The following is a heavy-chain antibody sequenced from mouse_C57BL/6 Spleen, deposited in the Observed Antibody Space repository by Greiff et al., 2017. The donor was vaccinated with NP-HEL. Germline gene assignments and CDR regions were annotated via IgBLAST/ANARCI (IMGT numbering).Heavy chain of an antibody. CDR1: GFTFSDYG. J-gene: IGHJ4*01. V-gene: IGHV5-17*01. CDR2: ISSGSSTI. D-gene: IGHD3-2*02. CDR3: ARPRTAQATRYAMDY. Sequence: EVKVVESGGGLVKPGGSLKLSCAASGFTFSDYGMHWVRQAPEKGLEWVAYISSGSSTIYYADTVKGRFTISRDNAKNTLFLQMTSLRSEDTAMYYCARPRTAQATRYAMDYWGQGTSVTVSS.